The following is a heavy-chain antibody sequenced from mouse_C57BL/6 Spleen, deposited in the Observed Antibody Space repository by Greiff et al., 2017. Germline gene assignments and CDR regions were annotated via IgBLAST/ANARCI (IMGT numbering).Heavy chain of an antibody. Sequence: QVQLQQSGAELVRPGASVTLSCKASGYTFTDYEMHWVKQTPVHGLEWIGAIDPETGGTAYNQKFKGKDILTADKSSSTAYMELRSLTSEDSAVYYCTRKRSSGLAYWGQGTLVTVSA. CDR2: IDPETGGT. V-gene: IGHV1-15*01. J-gene: IGHJ3*01. CDR1: GYTFTDYE. CDR3: TRKRSSGLAY. D-gene: IGHD3-2*02.